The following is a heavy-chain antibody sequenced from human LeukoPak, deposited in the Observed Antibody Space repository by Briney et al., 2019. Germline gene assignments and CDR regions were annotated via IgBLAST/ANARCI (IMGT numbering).Heavy chain of an antibody. J-gene: IGHJ4*02. CDR3: ALTGTGVRQLDY. V-gene: IGHV1-2*06. CDR1: GYTFTSYD. CDR2: INPNSGGT. Sequence: ASVKVSCKASGYTFTSYDINWVRQATGQGLEWMGRINPNSGGTNYAQKFQGRVTMTRDTSISTAYMELSRLRSDDTAVYYCALTGTGVRQLDYWGQGTLVTVSS. D-gene: IGHD3-10*01.